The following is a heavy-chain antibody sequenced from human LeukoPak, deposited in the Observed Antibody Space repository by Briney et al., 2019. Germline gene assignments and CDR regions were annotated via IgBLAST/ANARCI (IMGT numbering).Heavy chain of an antibody. V-gene: IGHV4-59*01. Sequence: PSETLSLTCTVSGGSISTYYWSWIRQPPGKGLEWIGYIYYSGSTSYNPSLKSRVTISVDTSKNQFSLKLSSVTAADTAVYYCAREEALGSGSFDYWGQGTLVTVSS. CDR3: AREEALGSGSFDY. CDR2: IYYSGST. D-gene: IGHD1-26*01. J-gene: IGHJ4*02. CDR1: GGSISTYY.